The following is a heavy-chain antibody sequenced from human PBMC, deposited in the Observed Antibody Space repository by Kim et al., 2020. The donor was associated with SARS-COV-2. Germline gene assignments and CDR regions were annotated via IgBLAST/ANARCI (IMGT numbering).Heavy chain of an antibody. Sequence: SETLSLTCIVSGGSISNYYWSWIRQPAGKGLEWIGRIYTSGSTNYNPSLKSRVTMAVDTSKNQFSLKLTSVTAADTAVYYCARDRRNTIFGVVIEDAFDIWGQGTMVTVSS. CDR3: ARDRRNTIFGVVIEDAFDI. J-gene: IGHJ3*02. V-gene: IGHV4-4*07. CDR2: IYTSGST. CDR1: GGSISNYY. D-gene: IGHD3-3*01.